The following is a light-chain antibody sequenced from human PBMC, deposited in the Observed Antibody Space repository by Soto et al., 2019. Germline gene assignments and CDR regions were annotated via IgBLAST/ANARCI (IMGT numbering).Light chain of an antibody. V-gene: IGKV4-1*01. Sequence: DIWMPPCTDSLAVSLGEGATINCKSSQSVLYSSNNKNYLAWYLQKPGQSPQLLIYLGSNRASGVPDRFSGSGSGTDFTLSISTVEAGDVGVYYCMQALQAPITFGQGTRLEIK. J-gene: IGKJ5*01. CDR3: MQALQAPIT. CDR2: LGS. CDR1: QSVLYSSNNKNY.